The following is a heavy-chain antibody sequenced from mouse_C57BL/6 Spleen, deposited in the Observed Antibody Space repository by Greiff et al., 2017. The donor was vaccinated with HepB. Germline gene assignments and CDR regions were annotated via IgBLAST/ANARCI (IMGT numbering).Heavy chain of an antibody. CDR1: GYSITSGYY. D-gene: IGHD1-1*01. Sequence: EVKLQESGPGLVKPSQSLSLTCSVTGYSITSGYYWNWIRQFPGNKLEWMGYISYDGSNNYNPSLKNRISITRDTSKNQFFLKLNSVTTEDTATYYCARDLFGYYGSSLYYYAMDYWGQGTSVTVSS. CDR3: ARDLFGYYGSSLYYYAMDY. J-gene: IGHJ4*01. V-gene: IGHV3-6*01. CDR2: ISYDGSN.